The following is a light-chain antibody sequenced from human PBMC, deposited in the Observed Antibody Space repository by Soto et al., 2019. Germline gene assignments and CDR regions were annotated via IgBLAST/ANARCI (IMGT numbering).Light chain of an antibody. V-gene: IGKV3-15*01. CDR2: RAS. Sequence: EIVMTQSPATLSVSPGERAALSCRASQSVSGHLAWYQQKPGQAPRLLIYRASTRATGLPARFSGSGSGTEFTLTISSLQSEDFAAYYCQQYNDWPLTFGGGTKVEIK. CDR3: QQYNDWPLT. CDR1: QSVSGH. J-gene: IGKJ4*01.